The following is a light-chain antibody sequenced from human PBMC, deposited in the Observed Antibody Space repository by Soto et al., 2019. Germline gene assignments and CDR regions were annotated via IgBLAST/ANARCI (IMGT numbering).Light chain of an antibody. V-gene: IGKV3-20*01. Sequence: EIVLTQSPGTLSLSPGERATLSCRASQSVSTNYLAWYQRKPGQAPRLLIYGASSRATDIPRRFSGSGSGTDFTINITRLEPEDFAVYYCQQYGSSPPTFGQGTKVEVK. J-gene: IGKJ1*01. CDR1: QSVSTNY. CDR3: QQYGSSPPT. CDR2: GAS.